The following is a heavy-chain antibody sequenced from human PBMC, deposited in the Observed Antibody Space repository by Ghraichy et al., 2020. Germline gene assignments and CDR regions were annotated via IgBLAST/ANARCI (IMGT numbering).Heavy chain of an antibody. CDR3: ARDLGYSSY. CDR2: ISSSSTI. CDR1: GFTFSSYS. V-gene: IGHV3-48*01. Sequence: LSLTCAASGFTFSSYSMNWVRQAPGKGLEWVSYISSSSTIYYADSVKGRFTISRDNAKNSLYLQMNSLRAEDTAVDYCARDLGYSSYWGPGTLVTVSS. J-gene: IGHJ4*02. D-gene: IGHD6-13*01.